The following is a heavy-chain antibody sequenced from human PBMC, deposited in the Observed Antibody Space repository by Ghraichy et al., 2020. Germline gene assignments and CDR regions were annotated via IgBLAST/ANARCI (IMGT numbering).Heavy chain of an antibody. CDR2: LYSDGST. J-gene: IGHJ4*02. Sequence: GGSLTLSCEASGFTVSSNYMSWVRQAPGKGLEWVSLLYSDGSTFYADSVKGRFTISRDNSKNTLFLQMNSLRAEDTAVYFCANMWQQADYWGRGTLVTVSS. D-gene: IGHD6-13*01. CDR1: GFTVSSNY. V-gene: IGHV3-53*01. CDR3: ANMWQQADY.